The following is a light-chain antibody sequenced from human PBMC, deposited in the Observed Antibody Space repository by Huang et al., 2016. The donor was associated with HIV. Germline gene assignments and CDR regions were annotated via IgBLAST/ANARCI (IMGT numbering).Light chain of an antibody. CDR2: GAS. V-gene: IGKV3-20*01. CDR1: QSVSSSY. J-gene: IGKJ3*01. CDR3: QQYGSSLFT. Sequence: NVLTQSPGTLSLSPGESATLSCRASQSVSSSYLAWYQQKPGQAPRLLIYGASSRATGIPDRFSGSGSVTDFTLTISRLEPEDFAVYYCQQYGSSLFTFGPGTKVDIK.